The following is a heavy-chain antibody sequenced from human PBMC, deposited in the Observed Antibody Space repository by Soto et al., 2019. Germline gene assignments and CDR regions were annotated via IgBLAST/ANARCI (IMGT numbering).Heavy chain of an antibody. CDR1: GFTFSSYS. Sequence: GGSLRLSCAASGFTFSSYSMNWVRQAPGKGLEWVSYISSSSSTIYYADSVKGRFTISRDNAKNSLYLQMNSLRAEDTAVYYCARDVTMVRGVMGVWGKGTTVTVSS. D-gene: IGHD3-10*01. J-gene: IGHJ6*04. CDR3: ARDVTMVRGVMGV. CDR2: ISSSSSTI. V-gene: IGHV3-48*01.